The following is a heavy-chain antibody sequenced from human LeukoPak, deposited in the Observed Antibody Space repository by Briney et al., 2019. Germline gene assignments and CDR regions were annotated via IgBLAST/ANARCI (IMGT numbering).Heavy chain of an antibody. CDR1: GGSFSGYY. J-gene: IGHJ5*02. D-gene: IGHD6-13*01. CDR3: AGSGYSSSWYRTWFDP. Sequence: PSETLSLTCAVYGGSFSGYYWSWIRQPPGKGLEWMGEINHSGSTNYNPSLKSRVTISVDTSKNQFSLKLSSVTAADTAVYYCAGSGYSSSWYRTWFDPWGQGTLVTVSS. CDR2: INHSGST. V-gene: IGHV4-34*01.